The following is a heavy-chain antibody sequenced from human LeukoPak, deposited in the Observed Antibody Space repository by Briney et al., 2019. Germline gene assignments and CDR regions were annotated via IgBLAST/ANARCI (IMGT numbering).Heavy chain of an antibody. CDR2: IWYDGSNK. D-gene: IGHD3-10*01. CDR1: GFTFSNYG. J-gene: IGHJ4*02. V-gene: IGHV3-33*03. Sequence: GGSLRLSCAASGFTFSNYGMHWVRQAPGKGLEWVALIWYDGSNKYYADSVKGRFTISRDNAKNSLYLQMNSLRAEDTAVYYCASHVRGYWGQGTLVTVSS. CDR3: ASHVRGY.